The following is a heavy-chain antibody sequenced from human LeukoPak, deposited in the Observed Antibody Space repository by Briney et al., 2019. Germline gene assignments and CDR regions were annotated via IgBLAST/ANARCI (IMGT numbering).Heavy chain of an antibody. V-gene: IGHV4-39*01. J-gene: IGHJ4*02. CDR1: GGSISSSSYY. CDR3: ASRGYYYDSSGYYKY. D-gene: IGHD3-22*01. Sequence: SETLSLTCTVSGGSISSSSYYWGRIRQPPGKGLEWIGSIYYSGSTYYNPSLKSRVTISVDTSKNQFSLKLSSVTAADTAVYYCASRGYYYDSSGYYKYWGQGTLVTVSS. CDR2: IYYSGST.